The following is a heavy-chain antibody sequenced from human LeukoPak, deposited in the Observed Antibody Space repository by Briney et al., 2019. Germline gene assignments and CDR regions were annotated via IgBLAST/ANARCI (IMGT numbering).Heavy chain of an antibody. V-gene: IGHV5-51*01. D-gene: IGHD3-3*01. CDR2: IYPGDSDT. J-gene: IGHJ6*02. CDR3: ARFGNPAIFGVVIRSYSAGYYGVDV. CDR1: GYSFTSYW. Sequence: GESLKISCKGSGYSFTSYWIGWVRQMPGKGLEWMGIIYPGDSDTRYSPSFQGQVTISADKSISTAYLQWSSLKASDTAMYYCARFGNPAIFGVVIRSYSAGYYGVDVWGQGTTVTVSS.